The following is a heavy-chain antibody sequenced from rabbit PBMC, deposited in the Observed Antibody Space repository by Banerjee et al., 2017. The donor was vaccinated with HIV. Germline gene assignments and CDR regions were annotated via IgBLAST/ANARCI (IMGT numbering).Heavy chain of an antibody. CDR2: IFSGSSDTT. J-gene: IGHJ6*01. CDR3: AGARDSWLAYVHATMDGMDL. Sequence: QEQLEESGGDLVKPEGSLTLTCTASGFSFSNSYWICWVRQAPGKGLEWIACIFSGSSDTTYYANWAKGRFTISKTSSTTVTLQMTSLTAADTATYFCAGARDSWLAYVHATMDGMDLWGPGTLVTVS. V-gene: IGHV1S45*01. D-gene: IGHD6-1*01. CDR1: GFSFSNSYW.